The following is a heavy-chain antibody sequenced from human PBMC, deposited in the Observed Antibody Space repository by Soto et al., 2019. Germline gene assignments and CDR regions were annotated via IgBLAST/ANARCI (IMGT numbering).Heavy chain of an antibody. CDR3: ARGIGEPYGALGGVDY. V-gene: IGHV1-8*01. Sequence: QVQLVQSGAEVKKPGASVKVSCKASGYTFPSYDINWVRQAPGQGLEWMGGVNPNSGNAGYAQKFQGRVRMTWNTPISTAYMELSSLRSEDTAAYYCARGIGEPYGALGGVDYWGQGTLVTVSS. CDR2: VNPNSGNA. CDR1: GYTFPSYD. J-gene: IGHJ4*02. D-gene: IGHD1-26*01.